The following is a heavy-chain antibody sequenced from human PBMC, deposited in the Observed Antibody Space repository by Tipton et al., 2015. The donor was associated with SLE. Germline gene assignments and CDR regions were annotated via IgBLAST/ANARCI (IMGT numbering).Heavy chain of an antibody. Sequence: TLSLTCTVSGGSISSGSYYWSWIRQPAGKGLEWIGHIYATGSTNYNPSLKSRVTISVDTSKNQFSLKLSSVTAADTAVYYCARLFSPTPYGDYVYFDYWGQGTLVTVSS. CDR2: IYATGST. CDR1: GGSISSGSYY. D-gene: IGHD4-17*01. V-gene: IGHV4-61*09. J-gene: IGHJ4*02. CDR3: ARLFSPTPYGDYVYFDY.